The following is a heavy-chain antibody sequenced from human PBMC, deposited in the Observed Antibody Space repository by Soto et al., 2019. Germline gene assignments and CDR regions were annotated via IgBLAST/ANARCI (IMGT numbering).Heavy chain of an antibody. V-gene: IGHV3-9*01. CDR1: GFTFDDYA. Sequence: GGSLRLSCVASGFTFDDYAMHWVRQAPGKGLEWVSGISWNSGSIGYADSVKGRFTISRDNAKNSLYLQMNSLRAEDTALYYCAKDSFDTKALDYWGQGTLVTVSS. CDR2: ISWNSGSI. J-gene: IGHJ4*02. CDR3: AKDSFDTKALDY.